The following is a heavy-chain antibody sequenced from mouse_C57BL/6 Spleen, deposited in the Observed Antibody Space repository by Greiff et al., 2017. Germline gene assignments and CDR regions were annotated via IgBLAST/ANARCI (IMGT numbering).Heavy chain of an antibody. CDR3: ARAFWVYYFDY. CDR2: ISYDGSN. CDR1: GYSITSGYY. V-gene: IGHV3-6*01. Sequence: DVQLQESGPGLVKPSQSLSLTCSVTGYSITSGYYWNWIRQFPGNKLEWMGYISYDGSNNYNPSLKNRISITRATSKNQFFLKLNSVTTEDTATYYCARAFWVYYFDYWGQGTTLTVSS. J-gene: IGHJ2*01. D-gene: IGHD4-1*01.